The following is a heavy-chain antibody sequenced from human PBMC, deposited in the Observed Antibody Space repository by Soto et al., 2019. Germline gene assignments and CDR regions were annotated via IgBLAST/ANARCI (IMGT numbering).Heavy chain of an antibody. V-gene: IGHV3-23*01. CDR2: VLGGGGNT. J-gene: IGHJ3*02. CDR3: ARKGPPRDAFDI. Sequence: EVQLLESGGGLVQPGGSLRLSCAASGFTFSSYAMSWVRQTPGKGLEWVSAVLGGGGNTFYADSVKGRFTNSRDNSKNTLYVQMNSLRAEDTAIYYCARKGPPRDAFDIWGQGTMVTVSS. CDR1: GFTFSSYA.